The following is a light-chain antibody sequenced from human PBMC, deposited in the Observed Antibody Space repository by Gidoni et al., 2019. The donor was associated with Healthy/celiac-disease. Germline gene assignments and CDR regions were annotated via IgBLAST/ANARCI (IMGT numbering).Light chain of an antibody. V-gene: IGKV3-20*01. J-gene: IGKJ5*01. Sequence: EIVLTPSPGTLSLSPGERATLSCRASQSVSSSYLAWYQQKPGQAPRLLIYVASSRATGIPDRFSGSGSGTDFTLTISRLEPEDFAVYYCQQYGSSPPITFGQGTRLEIK. CDR1: QSVSSSY. CDR3: QQYGSSPPIT. CDR2: VAS.